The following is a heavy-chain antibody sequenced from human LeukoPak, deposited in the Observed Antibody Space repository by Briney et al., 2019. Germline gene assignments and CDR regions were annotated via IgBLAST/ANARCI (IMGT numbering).Heavy chain of an antibody. J-gene: IGHJ6*02. CDR3: ARDGTCSGRRCYSFYGLDV. CDR2: IYSGGST. CDR1: GFTVSSNY. D-gene: IGHD2-15*01. V-gene: IGHV3-66*01. Sequence: GGSLRLSCAASGFTVSSNYMSWVRQAPGKGLEWVSVIYSGGSTYYADSVKGRFTISRDNSKNTLYLQMNSLRAEDTAVYYCARDGTCSGRRCYSFYGLDVWGQGTTVTVSS.